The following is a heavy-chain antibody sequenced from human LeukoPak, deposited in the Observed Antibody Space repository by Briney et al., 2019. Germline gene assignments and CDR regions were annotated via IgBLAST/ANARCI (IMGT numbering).Heavy chain of an antibody. CDR1: GFTVSSNY. J-gene: IGHJ4*02. V-gene: IGHV3-53*01. CDR2: IYSGGST. D-gene: IGHD3-22*01. CDR3: AKDLYYYDSSGYHCFDY. Sequence: PGGSLRLSCAASGFTVSSNYMSWVRQAPGEGLEWVSVIYSGGSTYYADSVKGRFTISRDNAKNSLYLQMNSLRAEDTAVYYCAKDLYYYDSSGYHCFDYWGQGTLVTVSS.